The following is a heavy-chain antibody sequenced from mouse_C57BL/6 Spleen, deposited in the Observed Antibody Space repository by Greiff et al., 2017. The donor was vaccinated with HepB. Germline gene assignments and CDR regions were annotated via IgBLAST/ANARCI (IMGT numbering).Heavy chain of an antibody. V-gene: IGHV1-80*01. D-gene: IGHD2-4*01. CDR1: GYAFSSYW. CDR2: IYPGDGDT. CDR3: ARGSYDYGFAY. Sequence: VQLQQSGAELVKPGASVKISCKASGYAFSSYWMNWVKQRPGKGLEWIGQIYPGDGDTNYNGKFKGKATLTADKSSSTAYMQLSSLTSADSAVYFCARGSYDYGFAYWGQGTLVTVSA. J-gene: IGHJ3*01.